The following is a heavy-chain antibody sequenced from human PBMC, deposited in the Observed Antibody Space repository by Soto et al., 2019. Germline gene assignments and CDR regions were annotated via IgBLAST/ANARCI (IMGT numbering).Heavy chain of an antibody. CDR1: GFTFSSYA. J-gene: IGHJ4*02. Sequence: PGGSLRLSCAASGFTFSSYAMSWVRQAPGKGLEWVSAISGSGGSTYYADSVKGRFTISRDNSKNTLYLQMNSLRAEDTAVYYCAKVGYDILTGYYPQYYFDYWGQGTLVTVSS. D-gene: IGHD3-9*01. CDR2: ISGSGGST. CDR3: AKVGYDILTGYYPQYYFDY. V-gene: IGHV3-23*01.